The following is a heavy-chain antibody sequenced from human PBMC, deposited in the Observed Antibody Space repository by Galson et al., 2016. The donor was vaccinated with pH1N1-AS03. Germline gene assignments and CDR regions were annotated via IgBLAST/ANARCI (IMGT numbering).Heavy chain of an antibody. D-gene: IGHD4-17*01. V-gene: IGHV2-5*01. Sequence: PALVKPTQTLALTCTFSGFSLSTSGVGVGWIRQAPGKALEWLAIIYWNDDIRYSPSLRNRLTITKYTPKSQVVLTMTNMDPVYTATYVCARAYYGDFAAWFDPWGQGTLVTVSS. CDR3: ARAYYGDFAAWFDP. CDR2: IYWNDDI. J-gene: IGHJ5*02. CDR1: GFSLSTSGVG.